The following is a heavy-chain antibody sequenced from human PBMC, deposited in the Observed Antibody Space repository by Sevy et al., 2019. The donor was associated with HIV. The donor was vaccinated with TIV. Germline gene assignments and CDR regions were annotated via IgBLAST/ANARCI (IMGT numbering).Heavy chain of an antibody. V-gene: IGHV4-34*01. D-gene: IGHD5-12*01. Sequence: SETLSLTCAVHYGAFSGYYWNWIRQVPGKGLEWIGEINESGITYYNPSLKSRVTISVDTSRNQISLKLSSVTAADTAVYYCARGIVAYYFDYWGQGTLVTVSS. J-gene: IGHJ4*02. CDR2: INESGIT. CDR1: YGAFSGYY. CDR3: ARGIVAYYFDY.